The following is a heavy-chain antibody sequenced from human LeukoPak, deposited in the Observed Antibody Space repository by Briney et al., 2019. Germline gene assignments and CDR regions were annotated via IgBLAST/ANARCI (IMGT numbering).Heavy chain of an antibody. V-gene: IGHV3-21*01. CDR1: EFTFSSYS. CDR3: ARGAHLGYGDYVIDY. Sequence: GGSLRLSCAASEFTFSSYSMNWVRQAPGKGLEWVSSIRSSSSYIYYADSVKGRFTISRDNAKNSLYLQMNSLRAEDTAVYYCARGAHLGYGDYVIDYWGQGTLVTVSS. J-gene: IGHJ4*02. D-gene: IGHD4-17*01. CDR2: IRSSSSYI.